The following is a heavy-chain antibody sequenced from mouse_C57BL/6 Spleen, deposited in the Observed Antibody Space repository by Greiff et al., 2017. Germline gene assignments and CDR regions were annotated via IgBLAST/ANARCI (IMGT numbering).Heavy chain of an antibody. J-gene: IGHJ4*01. CDR3: ARDRWAPDYAMDY. V-gene: IGHV1-64*01. CDR2: IHPNSGST. CDR1: GYTFTSYW. Sequence: QVQLQQPGAELVKPGASVKLSCKASGYTFTSYWMHWVKQRPGQGLEWIGMIHPNSGSTNYNEKFKSKATLTVDKSSSTAYMQLSSLTSEDSAVYYCARDRWAPDYAMDYWGQGTSVTVSS. D-gene: IGHD2-3*01.